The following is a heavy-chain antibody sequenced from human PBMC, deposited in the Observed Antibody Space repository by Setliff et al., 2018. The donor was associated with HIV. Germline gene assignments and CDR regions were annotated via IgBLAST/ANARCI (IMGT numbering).Heavy chain of an antibody. Sequence: PGESLKISCKGSGYSFSTYWIGWVRQMPGKGLEWMGIIYPGDSDTTYSPSFQGQVTISVDKSISTAYLQWSSLKASDTAMYYCARHTRQLEFLEWLSPHYSHYYYMDVWGQGTTVTVSS. V-gene: IGHV5-51*01. CDR2: IYPGDSDT. D-gene: IGHD3-3*01. J-gene: IGHJ6*03. CDR1: GYSFSTYW. CDR3: ARHTRQLEFLEWLSPHYSHYYYMDV.